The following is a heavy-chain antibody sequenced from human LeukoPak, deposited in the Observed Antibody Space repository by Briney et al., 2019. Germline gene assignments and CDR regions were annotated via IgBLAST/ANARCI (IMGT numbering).Heavy chain of an antibody. D-gene: IGHD3-22*01. CDR3: ARAGHRRYYYDGGYDY. CDR1: GYSFSGHY. Sequence: ASVKVSCKASGYSFSGHYMHWVRQAPGQGLEWMGWISGYNGHANYAQKLQGRVTMTTDPSTSTAFMELRSLRSDDTAVYYCARAGHRRYYYDGGYDYWGQGTLVTVSS. J-gene: IGHJ4*02. CDR2: ISGYNGHA. V-gene: IGHV1-18*04.